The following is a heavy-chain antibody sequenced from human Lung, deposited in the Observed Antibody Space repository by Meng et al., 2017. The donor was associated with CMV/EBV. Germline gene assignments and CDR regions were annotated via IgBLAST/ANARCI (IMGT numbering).Heavy chain of an antibody. Sequence: GSLRLSCAVYGGSFSGYYWSWIRQPPGKGLEWIGEINHSGSTNYNPSLKSRVTISVDTSKNQFSLKLGSVTAADTAVYYCASASSGWYNNWFDPWGQGTLVTVSS. V-gene: IGHV4-34*01. CDR2: INHSGST. D-gene: IGHD6-19*01. J-gene: IGHJ5*02. CDR3: ASASSGWYNNWFDP. CDR1: GGSFSGYY.